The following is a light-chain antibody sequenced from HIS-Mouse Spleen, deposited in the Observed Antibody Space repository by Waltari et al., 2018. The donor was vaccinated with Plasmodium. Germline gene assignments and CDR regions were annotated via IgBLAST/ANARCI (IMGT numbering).Light chain of an antibody. Sequence: QSALTQPRSVSGSPGPSVTISCTGTSSDVGGYNYVSWYQQHPGKAPKLMIYDVSKRPAGVPDRFSGSKSCNTASLTISGLQAEDEADYYCRSYAGSYTWVFGGGTKLTVL. J-gene: IGLJ3*02. V-gene: IGLV2-11*01. CDR3: RSYAGSYTWV. CDR2: DVS. CDR1: SSDVGGYNY.